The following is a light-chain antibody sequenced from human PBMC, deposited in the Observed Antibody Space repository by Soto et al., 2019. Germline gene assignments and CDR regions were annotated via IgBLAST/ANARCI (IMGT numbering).Light chain of an antibody. Sequence: DIQMTQSPSSLSASVGDRVTITCRASQSISSYLNWYQQKLGKAPKLLIYAASSLQSGVSSRFSGSGSGTDFTLTISSLQPEDFAIYYCQQSYSNPYIFGQGPKLEIK. J-gene: IGKJ2*01. CDR3: QQSYSNPYI. CDR2: AAS. CDR1: QSISSY. V-gene: IGKV1-39*01.